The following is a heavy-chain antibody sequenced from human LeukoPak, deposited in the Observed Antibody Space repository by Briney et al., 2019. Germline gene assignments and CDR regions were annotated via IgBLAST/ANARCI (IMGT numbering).Heavy chain of an antibody. CDR2: INPSGGSA. D-gene: IGHD6-13*01. CDR3: ARESQYSSSWSRENFRFDY. V-gene: IGHV1-46*01. CDR1: GYTSTSYY. J-gene: IGHJ4*02. Sequence: ASVKVSCKASGYTSTSYYMHWVRQAPGQGLEWMGIINPSGGSASYAQKFQGRVTMTRDTSTSTAYMELSSLRSEDTAVYYCARESQYSSSWSRENFRFDYWGQGTLVTVSS.